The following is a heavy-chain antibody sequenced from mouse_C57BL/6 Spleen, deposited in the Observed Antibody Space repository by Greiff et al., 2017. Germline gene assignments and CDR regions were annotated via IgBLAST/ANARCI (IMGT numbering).Heavy chain of an antibody. CDR3: ASGFITTVVATEYCDD. D-gene: IGHD1-1*01. V-gene: IGHV1-72*01. Sequence: VQLQQPGAELVKPGASVKLSCKASGYTFPSYWMHWVKQRPGRGLAWIGRIDPNSGGPKSNEKFKSKATMPVDKPSSTAYMQLSSLTSEDSSVYYGASGFITTVVATEYCDDWGQGTTLTVSS. J-gene: IGHJ2*01. CDR2: IDPNSGGP. CDR1: GYTFPSYW.